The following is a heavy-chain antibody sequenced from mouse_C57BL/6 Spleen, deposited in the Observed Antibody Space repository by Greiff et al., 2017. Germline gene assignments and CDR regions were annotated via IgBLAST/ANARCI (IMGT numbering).Heavy chain of an antibody. CDR1: GYTFTEYT. CDR3: ARHEAEGYDYDAAMDY. V-gene: IGHV1-62-2*01. J-gene: IGHJ4*01. Sequence: QVQLKQSGAELVKPGASVKLSCKASGYTFTEYTIHWVKQRSGQGLEWIGWFYPGSGSIKYNEKFKDKATLTADKSSSTVYMELSRLTSEDSAVYFCARHEAEGYDYDAAMDYWGQGTSVTVSS. D-gene: IGHD2-4*01. CDR2: FYPGSGSI.